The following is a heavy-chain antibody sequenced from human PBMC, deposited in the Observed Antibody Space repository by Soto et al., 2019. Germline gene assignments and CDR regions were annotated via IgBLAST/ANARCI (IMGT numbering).Heavy chain of an antibody. CDR1: GFTVSSNY. D-gene: IGHD6-13*01. J-gene: IGHJ6*02. Sequence: PVGSLRLSCAASGFTVSSNYMSWVRHSPGKGLEWVSVIYSGGSTYYADSVKGRFTISRDNSKNTLYLQVNSLRAEDTAVYYCAREVAAAYDYGMDVWCRGTRVTVSS. V-gene: IGHV3-53*01. CDR3: AREVAAAYDYGMDV. CDR2: IYSGGST.